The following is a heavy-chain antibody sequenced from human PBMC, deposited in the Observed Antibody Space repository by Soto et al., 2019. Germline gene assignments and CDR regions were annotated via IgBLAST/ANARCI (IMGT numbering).Heavy chain of an antibody. CDR2: IYYGGST. D-gene: IGHD3-3*01. V-gene: IGHV4-39*01. CDR1: GGDVTSSRYY. Sequence: QLQLRESGPGLVRPSETLSLTCTVSGGDVTSSRYYWAWIRQTPGKGLEWIATIYYGGSTYSASLKSRVTISIDTSKNQFSLKMTSVTAADTAVYFCATMGPHNDFWSANYYLAYWGQGTLVTVSS. J-gene: IGHJ4*02. CDR3: ATMGPHNDFWSANYYLAY.